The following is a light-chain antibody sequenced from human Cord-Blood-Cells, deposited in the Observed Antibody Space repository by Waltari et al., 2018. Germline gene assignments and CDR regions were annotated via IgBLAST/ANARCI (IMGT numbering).Light chain of an antibody. CDR2: EVS. CDR3: SSYTSSSTYV. V-gene: IGLV2-14*01. CDR1: SSTVGGHNY. Sequence: QSALTQPASVSGSPGPSITISCTGTSSTVGGHNYLSWYQQHPGKAPKLMIYEVSNRPSGVSNRFSGSKSGNTASLTISGLQAEDEADYYCSSYTSSSTYVFGTGTKVTVL. J-gene: IGLJ1*01.